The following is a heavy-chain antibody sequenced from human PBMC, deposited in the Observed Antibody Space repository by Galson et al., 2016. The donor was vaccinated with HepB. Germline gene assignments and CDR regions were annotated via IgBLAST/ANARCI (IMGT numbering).Heavy chain of an antibody. V-gene: IGHV4-39*01. CDR1: GGSISSTNYY. CDR2: LYYSGST. D-gene: IGHD6-13*01. J-gene: IGHJ4*02. CDR3: TSRPPSYTTSWYY. Sequence: TLSLTCTVSGGSISSTNYYWGWIRQPPGKGLEWIGSLYYSGSTYYNPSLKSRGTISVDSSKNQFSLRLTSVTAADTAVYYCTSRPPSYTTSWYYWGQGTLVTISA.